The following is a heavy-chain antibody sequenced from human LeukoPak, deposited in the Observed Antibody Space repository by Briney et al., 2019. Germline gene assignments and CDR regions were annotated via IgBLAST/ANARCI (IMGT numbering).Heavy chain of an antibody. CDR3: AKDLYPPSPGIAAAGFFDY. CDR1: GFPFSSYA. V-gene: IGHV3-23*01. Sequence: GGALRLSFAAAGFPFSSYAMSWVRQAPGKGLEWVSAIIGSGGSTYYSDSVKGRFTISRDSSKNTLYLQMNSLRAEDTAVYYCAKDLYPPSPGIAAAGFFDYWGQGTLVTVSS. CDR2: IIGSGGST. J-gene: IGHJ4*02. D-gene: IGHD6-13*01.